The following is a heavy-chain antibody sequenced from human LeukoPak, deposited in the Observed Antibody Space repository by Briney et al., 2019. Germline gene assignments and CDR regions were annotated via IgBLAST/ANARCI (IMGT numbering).Heavy chain of an antibody. Sequence: GGSLRLSCAASGFTFNNYAMTWVRQAPGKGLEWVSSIIGNGGATYYADSVKGRFTISRDNSQDTLHMQMSSLRDDDTAVYYCVRDRGSGWYYIDCWGQGTLVTVSS. V-gene: IGHV3-23*01. D-gene: IGHD6-19*01. CDR1: GFTFNNYA. J-gene: IGHJ4*02. CDR2: IIGNGGAT. CDR3: VRDRGSGWYYIDC.